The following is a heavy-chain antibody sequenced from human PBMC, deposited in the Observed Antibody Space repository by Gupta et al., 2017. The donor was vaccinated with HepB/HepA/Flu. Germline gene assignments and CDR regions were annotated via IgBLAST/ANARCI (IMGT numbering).Heavy chain of an antibody. J-gene: IGHJ2*01. D-gene: IGHD3-3*01. CDR3: ARDYDFWSGYYLERGWYFDP. Sequence: EVQLVESGGGLVQPGGSLRLSCAASGFTFSSYWMSWVRQAPGKELEWVANIKQDGSEKYYVDSVKGRFTISRDNAKNSLYLQMNSLRAEDTAVYYCARDYDFWSGYYLERGWYFDPWGRGTLVTVSS. CDR2: IKQDGSEK. CDR1: GFTFSSYW. V-gene: IGHV3-7*01.